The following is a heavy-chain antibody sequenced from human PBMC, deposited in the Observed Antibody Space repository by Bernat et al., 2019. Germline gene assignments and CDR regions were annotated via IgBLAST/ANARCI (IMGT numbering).Heavy chain of an antibody. CDR1: GFTFSSYG. D-gene: IGHD1-26*01. J-gene: IGHJ3*01. CDR2: IWSDGSKK. CDR3: AKVLRGSYNVDGFDV. V-gene: IGHV3-30*02. Sequence: QMLLVESGGGVVQPGGSLRLSCAASGFTFSSYGMHWVRQAPGQGLEWVALIWSDGSKKYNVDSVKGRFTISRDNFDNTLFLQMNSRRPEDTAIYYCAKVLRGSYNVDGFDVWGQGTLVTVSS.